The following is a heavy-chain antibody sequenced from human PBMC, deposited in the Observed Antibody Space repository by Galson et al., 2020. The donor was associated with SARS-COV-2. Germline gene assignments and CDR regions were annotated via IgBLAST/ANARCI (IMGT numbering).Heavy chain of an antibody. CDR2: IYGGGDNT. D-gene: IGHD4-4*01. CDR1: EFTVTSNS. CDR3: RRVLGDDYNRNRFDI. V-gene: IGHV3-66*01. Sequence: GGSLRLSCAASEFTVTSNSMSWVREVPGKGLEWVPVIYGGGDNTHYADSVQGRFSISRDSSKNKLNLQKTSLIADDTAVYYCRRVLGDDYNRNRFDIWGQGTMVTVSS. J-gene: IGHJ3*02.